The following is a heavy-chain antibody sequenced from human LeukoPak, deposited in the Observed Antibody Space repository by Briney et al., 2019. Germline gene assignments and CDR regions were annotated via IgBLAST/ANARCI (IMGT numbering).Heavy chain of an antibody. CDR1: GFTFSDYY. CDR3: ARALYSGYDKDFDY. D-gene: IGHD5-12*01. V-gene: IGHV3-11*04. Sequence: PGGSLRLSCAASGFTFSDYYMSWIRQAPGKGLEWVSYISSSGSTIYYADSVKGRFTISRDNSKNTLYLQMNSLRAEDTAVYYCARALYSGYDKDFDYWGQGTLVTVSS. CDR2: ISSSGSTI. J-gene: IGHJ4*02.